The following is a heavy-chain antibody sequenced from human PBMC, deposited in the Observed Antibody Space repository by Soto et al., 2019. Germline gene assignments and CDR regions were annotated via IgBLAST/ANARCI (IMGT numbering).Heavy chain of an antibody. CDR1: GYTFTSYG. CDR2: ISAYNGNT. V-gene: IGHV1-18*01. J-gene: IGHJ6*02. D-gene: IGHD3-10*01. CDR3: ARVYGSGSYYGMDV. Sequence: ASVKVSCKASGYTFTSYGISWVRQAPGQGLEWMGWISAYNGNTNYAQKLQGRVTMTTDTSTSTAYMELRSLRSDDTAVYDCARVYGSGSYYGMDVWGQGTTVTVSS.